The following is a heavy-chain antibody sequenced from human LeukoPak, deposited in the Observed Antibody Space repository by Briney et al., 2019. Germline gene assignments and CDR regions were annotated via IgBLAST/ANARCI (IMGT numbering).Heavy chain of an antibody. J-gene: IGHJ5*02. D-gene: IGHD1-26*01. CDR1: GGSISSNSYY. V-gene: IGHV4-61*02. CDR2: IYTSGST. CDR3: ARDQKVGANWFDP. Sequence: PSETLSLTCAVSGGSISSNSYYWSWIRQPAGKGLEWIGRIYTSGSTNYNPSLKNRVTTSVDTSKNQFSLKLSSVTAADTAVYYCARDQKVGANWFDPWGQGTLVTVSS.